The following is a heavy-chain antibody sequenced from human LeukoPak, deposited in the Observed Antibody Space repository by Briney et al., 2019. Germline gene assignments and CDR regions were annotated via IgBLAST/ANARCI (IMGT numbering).Heavy chain of an antibody. J-gene: IGHJ5*02. Sequence: ASVKVSCKASGYTFTSYYMHWVRQAPGQGLEWMGIINPSGGSTSYAQKFQGRVTMTRDMSTSTVYMELSSLRSEDTAVYYCAREPATTAWFDPWGQGTLVTVSS. CDR2: INPSGGST. CDR1: GYTFTSYY. D-gene: IGHD4-17*01. V-gene: IGHV1-46*01. CDR3: AREPATTAWFDP.